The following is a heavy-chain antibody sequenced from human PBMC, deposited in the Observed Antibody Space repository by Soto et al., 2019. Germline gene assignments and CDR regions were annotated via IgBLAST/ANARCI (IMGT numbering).Heavy chain of an antibody. CDR2: INHSGST. D-gene: IGHD2-8*02. Sequence: SETLSLTCTVSGGSISTYYWTWIRQPPGTGLEWIGEINHSGSTNYNPSHKSRVNISVDTSKNQFSLKLTSVTAADTVVYYCAREKITGLFDYWGQGTRVTVPS. J-gene: IGHJ4*02. V-gene: IGHV4-34*01. CDR3: AREKITGLFDY. CDR1: GGSISTYY.